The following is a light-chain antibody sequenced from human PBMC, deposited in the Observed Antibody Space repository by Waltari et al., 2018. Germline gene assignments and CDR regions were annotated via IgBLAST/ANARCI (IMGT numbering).Light chain of an antibody. J-gene: IGLJ3*02. CDR2: YVR. Sequence: WYQPHQGKAHNLLIYYVRYRPSGVSNPFSGSKSGNTASLTISRLQADDEADYYCSSYITSSLWVFGGGTKLTVL. V-gene: IGLV2-14*04. CDR3: SSYITSSLWV.